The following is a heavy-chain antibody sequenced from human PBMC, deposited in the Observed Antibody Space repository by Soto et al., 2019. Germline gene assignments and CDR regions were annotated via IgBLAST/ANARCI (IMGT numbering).Heavy chain of an antibody. Sequence: SETLSLTCTASGGSVSSGSYYWSWIRQPPGKGLEWIGYIYYSGSTNYNPSLKSRVTISVDTSKNQFSLKLSSVTAADTAVYYCARAGTYYDFWSGPPNDGMDVWGQGTTVTVSS. V-gene: IGHV4-61*01. CDR3: ARAGTYYDFWSGPPNDGMDV. CDR1: GGSVSSGSYY. D-gene: IGHD3-3*01. J-gene: IGHJ6*02. CDR2: IYYSGST.